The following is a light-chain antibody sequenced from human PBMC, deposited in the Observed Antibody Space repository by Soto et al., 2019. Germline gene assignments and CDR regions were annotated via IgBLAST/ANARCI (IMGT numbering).Light chain of an antibody. Sequence: ITCRASQGIRNDVGWYQQKPGQAPKXLXXXXXRXXXGCPSAFSRSVSGTDFTLTISSLQPEDFATYFCQQANSFPITFGQGTRLEIK. V-gene: IGKV1-6*01. CDR3: QQANSFPIT. CDR2: XXX. J-gene: IGKJ5*01. CDR1: QGIRND.